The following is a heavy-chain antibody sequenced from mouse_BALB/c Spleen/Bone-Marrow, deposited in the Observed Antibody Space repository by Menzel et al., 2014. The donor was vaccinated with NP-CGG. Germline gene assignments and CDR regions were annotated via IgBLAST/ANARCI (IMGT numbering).Heavy chain of an antibody. CDR3: ATRTWFVY. D-gene: IGHD3-3*01. V-gene: IGHV1-18*01. Sequence: EEQLVESGPELVKPGASVKIPCKASGYTFTDYNMDWVKQSHGKSLEWIGDINPNNGGTIYNQKFKGRATLTVDKSSSTAYMELRSLTSEDTAVYYCATRTWFVYWSQGTPITVSA. J-gene: IGHJ3*01. CDR1: GYTFTDYN. CDR2: INPNNGGT.